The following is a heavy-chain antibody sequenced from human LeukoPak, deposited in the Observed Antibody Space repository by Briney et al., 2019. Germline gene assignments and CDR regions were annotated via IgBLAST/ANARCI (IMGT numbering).Heavy chain of an antibody. CDR3: ARDRVDTAMENDY. Sequence: SETLSLTCTVSGGSISSSSYYWGWIRQPPGKGLEWIGSIYYSGSTYYNSSLKSRVTISVDTSKNQFSLKLSSVTAADTAVYYCARDRVDTAMENDYWGQGTLVTVSS. V-gene: IGHV4-39*07. J-gene: IGHJ4*02. CDR2: IYYSGST. CDR1: GGSISSSSYY. D-gene: IGHD5-18*01.